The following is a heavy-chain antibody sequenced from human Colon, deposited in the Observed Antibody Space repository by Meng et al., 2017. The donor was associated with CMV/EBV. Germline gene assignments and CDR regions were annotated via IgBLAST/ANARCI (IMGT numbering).Heavy chain of an antibody. CDR1: SAPISSGSHS. CDR2: MYFSGIA. D-gene: IGHD1-26*01. V-gene: IGHV4-39*07. J-gene: IGHJ4*02. Sequence: QMQRQESGPGLLKPAGTLSLPCTASSAPISSGSHSWAWFRQPPGKRLEWIGSMYFSGIADYNPSLKSRVTISLHATQKQFSLRLTSVTAADSAVYFCARDLTNKWFYYWGQGTLVTVSS. CDR3: ARDLTNKWFYY.